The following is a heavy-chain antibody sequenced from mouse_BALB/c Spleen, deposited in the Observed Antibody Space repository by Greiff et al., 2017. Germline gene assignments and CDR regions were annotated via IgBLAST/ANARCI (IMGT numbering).Heavy chain of an antibody. CDR3: ARRDYGNFFDY. CDR2: ISSGGSYT. D-gene: IGHD2-1*01. V-gene: IGHV5-6*01. CDR1: GFTFSSYG. J-gene: IGHJ2*01. Sequence: EVHLLESGGDLVKPGGSLKLSCAASGFTFSSYGMSWVRQTPDKRLEWVATISSGGSYTYYPDSVKGRFTISRDNAKNTLYLQMSSLKSEDTAMYYCARRDYGNFFDYWGQGTTLTVSS.